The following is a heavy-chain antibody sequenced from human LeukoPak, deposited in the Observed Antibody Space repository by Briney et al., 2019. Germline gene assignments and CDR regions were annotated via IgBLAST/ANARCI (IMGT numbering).Heavy chain of an antibody. CDR2: ISNEGSYK. J-gene: IGHJ5*02. D-gene: IGHD2-15*01. V-gene: IGHV3-30*18. Sequence: GGSLRLSCTASGFSFNNYGIHWVRQAPGKGLEWVAGISNEGSYKFYADSVKGRITISRDNSKNTLYLQMNSLRPEDAAFYYCAKDVAGAATGGWFDPWGQGTLVTVSS. CDR3: AKDVAGAATGGWFDP. CDR1: GFSFNNYG.